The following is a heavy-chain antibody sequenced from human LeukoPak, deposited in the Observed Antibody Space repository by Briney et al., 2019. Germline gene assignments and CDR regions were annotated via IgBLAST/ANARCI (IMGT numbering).Heavy chain of an antibody. CDR3: ARETHYYGSGSYDLGY. Sequence: GRSLRLSRAASGLTFSRYGMHWVPPAPGKGLEWVAVIWYNGSKQYYPDSVKGGFTISRDNSKNTLYLKMNRLRAEDTAVYYCARETHYYGSGSYDLGYWGQGTLVTVSS. J-gene: IGHJ4*02. CDR2: IWYNGSKQ. V-gene: IGHV3-33*01. D-gene: IGHD3-10*01. CDR1: GLTFSRYG.